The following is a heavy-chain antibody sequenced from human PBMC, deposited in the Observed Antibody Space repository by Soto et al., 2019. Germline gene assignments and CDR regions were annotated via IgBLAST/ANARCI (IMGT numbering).Heavy chain of an antibody. CDR3: VRDLLGSGGHFDY. CDR2: IWYDGSNT. Sequence: QVQLVESGGGVVQPGRSLKLSCAASGFIFSSFGMHWVRQAPGKGLEWVAHIWYDGSNTYYADSVKGRFTISRGNSRNTLYLQMNSLRAEDTAVYHCVRDLLGSGGHFDYWGQGTLVTVSS. CDR1: GFIFSSFG. J-gene: IGHJ4*02. D-gene: IGHD7-27*01. V-gene: IGHV3-33*01.